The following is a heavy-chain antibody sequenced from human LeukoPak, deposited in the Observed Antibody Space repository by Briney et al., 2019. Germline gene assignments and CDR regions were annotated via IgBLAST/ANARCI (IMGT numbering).Heavy chain of an antibody. CDR2: INDRGHT. D-gene: IGHD4-17*01. Sequence: PSETLSLTCAVYGVSFSGYHWNWIRQFPGKGLEWIGEINDRGHTNYNPSLESRVTISVDTSKKQFSLKLNSVTAADTAVYYCARDPTTEPNIAYYFDFWGQGTLVTVFS. J-gene: IGHJ4*02. CDR3: ARDPTTEPNIAYYFDF. CDR1: GVSFSGYH. V-gene: IGHV4-34*01.